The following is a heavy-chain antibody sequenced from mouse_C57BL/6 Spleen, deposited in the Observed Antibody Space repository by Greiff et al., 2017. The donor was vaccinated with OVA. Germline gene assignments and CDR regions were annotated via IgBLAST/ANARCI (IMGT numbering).Heavy chain of an antibody. V-gene: IGHV3-6*01. Sequence: ESGPGLVKPSQSLSLTCSVTGYSITSGYYWNWIRQFPGNKLEWMGYISYDGSNNYNPSLKNRISITRDTSKNQFFLKLNSVTTEDTATYYCARDDGYYTYFDYWGQGTTLTVSS. J-gene: IGHJ2*01. CDR3: ARDDGYYTYFDY. D-gene: IGHD2-3*01. CDR2: ISYDGSN. CDR1: GYSITSGYY.